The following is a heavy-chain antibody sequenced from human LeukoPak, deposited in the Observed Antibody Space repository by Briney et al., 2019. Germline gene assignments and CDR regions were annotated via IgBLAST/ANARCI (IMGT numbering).Heavy chain of an antibody. D-gene: IGHD2-15*01. CDR3: ARHCCSGPAKRVFDI. J-gene: IGHJ3*02. CDR1: GGSFSGYY. V-gene: IGHV4-34*01. CDR2: INHSGST. Sequence: LSETLSLTCAVYGGSFSGYYWSWIRQPPGKGLEWIGEINHSGSTNYNPSLKSRVTISVDTSKNQFSLRLGSVTAADTAVYHCARHCCSGPAKRVFDIWGQGTMVTVSS.